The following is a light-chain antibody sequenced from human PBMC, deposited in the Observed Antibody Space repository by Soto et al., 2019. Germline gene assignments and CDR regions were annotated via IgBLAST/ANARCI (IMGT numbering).Light chain of an antibody. V-gene: IGLV4-60*02. Sequence: QSVLTQSSSASASLGSSVKLTCTLSSGHSSYIIAWHHQQPGKAPRYLMKLEGSGSYNKGSGVPDLFSGSSSGTDRYLTISNLQFEDEANYYCETWDSNTRVFGGGTKVTVL. CDR2: LEGSGSY. CDR3: ETWDSNTRV. J-gene: IGLJ2*01. CDR1: SGHSSYI.